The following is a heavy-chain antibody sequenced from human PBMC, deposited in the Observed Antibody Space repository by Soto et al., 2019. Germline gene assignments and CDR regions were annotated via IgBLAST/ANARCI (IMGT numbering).Heavy chain of an antibody. V-gene: IGHV4-4*02. Sequence: PSETLSLTCAVPSGSISGNWWTWVRQPPGKGLEWIGEIHHSAGTHYNPSLKSRVAISIDRSNDQLSLNLNSVTAADTAVYYCARNGDWSIAYWGQGILVTVSS. J-gene: IGHJ4*02. D-gene: IGHD4-17*01. CDR2: IHHSAGT. CDR3: ARNGDWSIAY. CDR1: SGSISGNW.